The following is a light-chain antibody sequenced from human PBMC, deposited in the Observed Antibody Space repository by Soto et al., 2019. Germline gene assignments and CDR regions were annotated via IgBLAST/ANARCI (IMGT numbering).Light chain of an antibody. Sequence: QSVLTQPASVSGSLGQSITISGTGSSSDIGTYNYVSXFXXXXGTAPKLVIYGVTNRPSGVPDRFSGSKSGNTASLTISGLQAEDEADYYCCSYAGSYTYVFGTGTKVTVL. CDR2: GVT. V-gene: IGLV2-11*01. CDR3: CSYAGSYTYV. J-gene: IGLJ1*01. CDR1: SSDIGTYNY.